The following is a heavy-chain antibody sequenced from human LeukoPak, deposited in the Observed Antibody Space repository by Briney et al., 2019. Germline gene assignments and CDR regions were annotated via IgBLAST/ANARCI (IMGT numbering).Heavy chain of an antibody. D-gene: IGHD5-24*01. CDR1: GFTFSNAR. V-gene: IGHV3-15*01. J-gene: IGHJ4*02. Sequence: GGSLRLSCAASGFTFSNARMSWVPQAPGNGLEWGVRIKSKTDGGTKDYAATVKSRFTISRDNTKNSLYLQMNGLRAEDSAVYYCDGGDYWGQGTLVTVSS. CDR2: IKSKTDGGTK. CDR3: DGGDY.